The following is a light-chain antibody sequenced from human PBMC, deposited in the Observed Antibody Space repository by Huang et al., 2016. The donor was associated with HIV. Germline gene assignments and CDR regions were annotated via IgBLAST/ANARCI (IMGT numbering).Light chain of an antibody. Sequence: DFVMTQSPDSLVVSLGERATINCKSSQSVLYSSKNKNYLALYQQKPGQPPKLLIYWASARESGVPDRFSGSGSGTDFTLTISSLQAEDVAVYYCQQYYSTPTFGQGTKVEIK. CDR2: WAS. CDR3: QQYYSTPT. CDR1: QSVLYSSKNKNY. J-gene: IGKJ1*01. V-gene: IGKV4-1*01.